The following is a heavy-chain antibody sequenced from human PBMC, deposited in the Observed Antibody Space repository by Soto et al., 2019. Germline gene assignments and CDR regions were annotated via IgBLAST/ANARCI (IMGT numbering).Heavy chain of an antibody. Sequence: QVQLVESGGGVVQPGRSLRLSCAASGFTFSSYGMHWVRQAPGKGLEWVAVIWYDGSNKYYADSVKGRFTISRDNSKNTLYLQMNSLRAEDTAVYYCARDFAMVRGVISWFDPWGQGTLVTVSS. CDR2: IWYDGSNK. CDR1: GFTFSSYG. J-gene: IGHJ5*02. V-gene: IGHV3-33*01. D-gene: IGHD3-10*01. CDR3: ARDFAMVRGVISWFDP.